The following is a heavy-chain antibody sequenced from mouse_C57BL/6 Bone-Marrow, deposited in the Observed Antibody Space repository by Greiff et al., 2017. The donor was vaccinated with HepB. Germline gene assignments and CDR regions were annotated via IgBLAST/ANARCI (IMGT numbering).Heavy chain of an antibody. Sequence: QVQLQHSGPELVKPGASVKISCKASGYSFTSYYIHWVKQRPGQGLEWIGWIYPGSGSTKYNEKFKGKATLTVDTSSSTAYMELHSLTSEDSAVYFCARDYYGSSTGFAYWGQGTLVTVSA. D-gene: IGHD1-1*01. CDR1: GYSFTSYY. CDR3: ARDYYGSSTGFAY. CDR2: IYPGSGST. V-gene: IGHV1-85*01. J-gene: IGHJ3*01.